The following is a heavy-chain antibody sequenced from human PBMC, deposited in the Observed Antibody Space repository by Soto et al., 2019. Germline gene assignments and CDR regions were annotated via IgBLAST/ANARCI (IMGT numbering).Heavy chain of an antibody. J-gene: IGHJ4*02. Sequence: PSGTLSLTCTVSGGSIRSGDNSWSWIRQTPGKGLEWIGYIHYRGSTYYNQSLKSRVTISVDTSMNQFSLTLTSVTAADTAVYYCARDPARGGGSYLGYFDYWGQGTPVTVSS. CDR1: GGSIRSGDNS. CDR2: IHYRGST. CDR3: ARDPARGGGSYLGYFDY. V-gene: IGHV4-30-4*01. D-gene: IGHD1-26*01.